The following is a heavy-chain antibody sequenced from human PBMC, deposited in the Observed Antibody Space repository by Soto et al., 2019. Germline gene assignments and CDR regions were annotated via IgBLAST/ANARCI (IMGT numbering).Heavy chain of an antibody. J-gene: IGHJ6*01. CDR2: ISYDGSNK. D-gene: IGHD4-4*01. Sequence: RLSWAASGFTFISYGMHWVRQAPGNVLEWVAVISYDGSNKYYADSVKGRFTISRDNSKNTLYLQMNSLRAEDTAVYYCAKAYSISESYYYYGMEVWGQGTTVTV. V-gene: IGHV3-30*18. CDR1: GFTFISYG. CDR3: AKAYSISESYYYYGMEV.